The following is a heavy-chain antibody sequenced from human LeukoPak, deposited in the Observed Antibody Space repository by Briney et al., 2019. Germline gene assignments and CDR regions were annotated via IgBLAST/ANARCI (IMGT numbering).Heavy chain of an antibody. J-gene: IGHJ6*02. CDR3: ARCPTYYDILTGYYNYYYYGMDV. CDR2: IIPIFGTA. V-gene: IGHV1-69*13. D-gene: IGHD3-9*01. CDR1: GGTFSSYA. Sequence: SVKVSCKASGGTFSSYAISWVRQAPGQGLEWMGGIIPIFGTANYAQKFQGRVTITADESTSTAYMELSSLRSEDTAVYYCARCPTYYDILTGYYNYYYYGMDVWGQGTTVTVSS.